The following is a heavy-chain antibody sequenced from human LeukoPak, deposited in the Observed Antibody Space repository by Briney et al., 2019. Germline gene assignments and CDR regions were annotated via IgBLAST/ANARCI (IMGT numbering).Heavy chain of an antibody. J-gene: IGHJ4*02. Sequence: ASVKVSCKASGYTFTSYYMHWVRQAPGQGLEWMGIINPSGGSTSYAQKFQGRVTMTRDTSTSTVYMELSSLRSEDTAVYYCAALNYDILTGYSNYYFDYWGQGTLVTVSS. V-gene: IGHV1-46*01. CDR1: GYTFTSYY. CDR3: AALNYDILTGYSNYYFDY. CDR2: INPSGGST. D-gene: IGHD3-9*01.